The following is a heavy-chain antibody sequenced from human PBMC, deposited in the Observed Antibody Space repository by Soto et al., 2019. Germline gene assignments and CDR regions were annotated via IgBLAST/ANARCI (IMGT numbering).Heavy chain of an antibody. J-gene: IGHJ6*03. V-gene: IGHV3-73*01. CDR1: GFTFSGSA. CDR2: IRSKANSYAT. Sequence: GGSLRLSCAASGFTFSGSAMHWVRQASGKGLEWVGRIRSKANSYATAYAASVKGRFTISRDDSKNTAYLQMNSLKTEDTAVYYCTRGGQLVIGGYDYPTGWYYYYMDVWGKGTTVTVSS. D-gene: IGHD5-12*01. CDR3: TRGGQLVIGGYDYPTGWYYYYMDV.